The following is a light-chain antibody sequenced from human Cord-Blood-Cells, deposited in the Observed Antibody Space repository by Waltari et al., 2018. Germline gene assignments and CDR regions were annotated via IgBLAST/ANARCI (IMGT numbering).Light chain of an antibody. CDR1: SSDVCGYNY. CDR2: VVS. CDR3: CSYAGSYTFV. Sequence: QSALTQPRSVYGSPGQSVTISCTGTSSDVCGYNYVSWYQQHPGKAPKLMIYVVSKRPSGFPDRFSGSKSGNTASLTISGLQAEDEADYYCCSYAGSYTFVFGTGTKVTVL. J-gene: IGLJ1*01. V-gene: IGLV2-11*01.